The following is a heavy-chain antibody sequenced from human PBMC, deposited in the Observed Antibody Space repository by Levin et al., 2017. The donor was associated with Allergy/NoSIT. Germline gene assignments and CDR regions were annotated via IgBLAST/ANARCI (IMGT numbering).Heavy chain of an antibody. CDR3: ARDTHDDRSVNGDY. CDR2: IKVDGSVT. Sequence: PGGSLRLSCAASGFPFSSYWMHWVRQAPGKGLVWVSRIKVDGSVTNYADSVKGRFTISRDNAKNTLYLQMNSLRAEDTAVYYCARDTHDDRSVNGDYWGQGTLVTVSA. D-gene: IGHD3-22*01. CDR1: GFPFSSYW. J-gene: IGHJ4*02. V-gene: IGHV3-74*01.